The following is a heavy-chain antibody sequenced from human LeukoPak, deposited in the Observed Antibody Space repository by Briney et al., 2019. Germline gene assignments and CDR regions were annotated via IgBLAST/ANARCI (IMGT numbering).Heavy chain of an antibody. V-gene: IGHV3-30-3*01. CDR1: GFTFSSYA. CDR2: ISYDGSNK. Sequence: PGGSLRLSCAASGFTFSSYAMHWVRQAPGKGLEWVAVISYDGSNKYYADSVKGRFTISRDNSKNTLYLQMNSLRAEDTAVYYCAIDGADCSSTSCYVYYYGMDVWGQGTTVTVSS. CDR3: AIDGADCSSTSCYVYYYGMDV. D-gene: IGHD2-2*01. J-gene: IGHJ6*02.